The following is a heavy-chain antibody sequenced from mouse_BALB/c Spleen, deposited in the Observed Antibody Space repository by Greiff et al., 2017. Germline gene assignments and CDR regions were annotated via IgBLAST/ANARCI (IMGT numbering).Heavy chain of an antibody. CDR2: IWSGGST. V-gene: IGHV2-2*02. D-gene: IGHD2-1*01. Sequence: VQLQQSGPGLVQPSQSLSITCTVSGFSLTSYGVHWVRQAPGKGLEWLGVIWSGGSTDYNAAFISRLSISKDNSKSQVFFKMNSLQANDTAIYYCAHGNYVYYYAMDDWGQGTSVTVSS. CDR3: AHGNYVYYYAMDD. J-gene: IGHJ4*01. CDR1: GFSLTSYG.